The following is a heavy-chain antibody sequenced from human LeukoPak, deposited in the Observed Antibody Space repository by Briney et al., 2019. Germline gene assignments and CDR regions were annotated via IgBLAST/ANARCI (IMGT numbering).Heavy chain of an antibody. Sequence: SVKVSCKASGGTFSSYSSGWVRQAPGQGLEWIGGIIPIFGTANYAQKFQGRVTITTDESTSTAYMELSSLRSEDTAVYYCASHYDSSGPYSWFDPWGQGTLVTVSS. CDR3: ASHYDSSGPYSWFDP. J-gene: IGHJ5*02. D-gene: IGHD3-22*01. CDR1: GGTFSSYS. V-gene: IGHV1-69*05. CDR2: IIPIFGTA.